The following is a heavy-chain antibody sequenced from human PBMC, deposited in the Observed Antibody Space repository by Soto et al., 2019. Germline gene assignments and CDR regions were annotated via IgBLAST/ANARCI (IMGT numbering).Heavy chain of an antibody. CDR3: ARGQQCSGGSCYYYYMDG. J-gene: IGHJ6*03. Sequence: PSETLSLTCAVYGGSFSGYYWSWIRQPPGKGLEWIGEINHSGSTNYNPSLKSRVTISVDTSKNQFSLKLSSVTAADTAVYYCARGQQCSGGSCYYYYMDGWGKGTTVTVAS. V-gene: IGHV4-34*01. CDR2: INHSGST. D-gene: IGHD2-15*01. CDR1: GGSFSGYY.